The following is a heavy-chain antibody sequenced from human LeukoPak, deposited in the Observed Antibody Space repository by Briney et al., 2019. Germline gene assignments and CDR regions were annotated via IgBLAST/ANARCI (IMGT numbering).Heavy chain of an antibody. J-gene: IGHJ4*02. Sequence: PSETLSLTCTVSGGSISSYYWSWIRQPPGKGLEWIGEINHSGSTNYNPSLKSRVTISVDTSKNQFSLKLSSVTAADTAVYYCASAAVASSGSHYWGQGTLVTVSS. D-gene: IGHD3-22*01. CDR3: ASAAVASSGSHY. CDR1: GGSISSYY. CDR2: INHSGST. V-gene: IGHV4-34*01.